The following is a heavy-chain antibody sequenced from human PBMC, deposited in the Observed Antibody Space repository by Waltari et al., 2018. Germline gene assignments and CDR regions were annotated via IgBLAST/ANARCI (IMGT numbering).Heavy chain of an antibody. V-gene: IGHV4-59*01. CDR1: GGSISSYY. Sequence: QVQLQESGPGLVKPSETLSLTCTVSGGSISSYYWSWIRQPPGKGLEWIGYIYYSGSTNYNPSLKSRVTISVDTSKNQFSLKLSSVTAADTAMYYCARAGYYDFWSGYYFDYWGQGTLVTVSS. J-gene: IGHJ4*02. CDR2: IYYSGST. CDR3: ARAGYYDFWSGYYFDY. D-gene: IGHD3-3*01.